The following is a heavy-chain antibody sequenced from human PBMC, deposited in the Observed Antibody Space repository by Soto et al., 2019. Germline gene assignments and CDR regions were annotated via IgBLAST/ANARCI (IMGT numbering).Heavy chain of an antibody. Sequence: VASVKVSCKASGYTFTSYAMHWVRQAPGQRLEWMGWINAGNGNTKYSQKFQGRVTITRDTSASTAYMELSSLRSEGTAVYYCARALLTIFGVVNYYYYGMDVWGQGTTVTVSS. CDR2: INAGNGNT. D-gene: IGHD3-3*01. CDR1: GYTFTSYA. J-gene: IGHJ6*02. CDR3: ARALLTIFGVVNYYYYGMDV. V-gene: IGHV1-3*01.